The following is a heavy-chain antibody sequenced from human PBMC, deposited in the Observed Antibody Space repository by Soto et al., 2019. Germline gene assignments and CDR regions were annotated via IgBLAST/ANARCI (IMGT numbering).Heavy chain of an antibody. Sequence: KSSETLSLTCAVSGGSISSGGYSWSWIRQPPGKGLEWIGYIYHSGSTYYNPSLKSRVTISVDRSKNQFSLKLSSVTAADTAVYYCARDRKGDGYNYFDYWGQGTLVTVYS. CDR3: ARDRKGDGYNYFDY. CDR1: GGSISSGGYS. CDR2: IYHSGST. V-gene: IGHV4-30-2*01. J-gene: IGHJ4*02. D-gene: IGHD5-12*01.